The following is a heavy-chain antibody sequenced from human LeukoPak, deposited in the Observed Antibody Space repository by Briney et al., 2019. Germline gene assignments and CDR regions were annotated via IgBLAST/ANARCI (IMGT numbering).Heavy chain of an antibody. V-gene: IGHV3-7*03. CDR3: ARDPVIGATSKRVHGGLDY. Sequence: PGGSLRLSCAVSGFSVSGYWMTWVRQAPGKGLEWVANIKQDGSEKNYVDSVKGRFTISRDNAENSLFLQMHSLRAEDTAVYYCARDPVIGATSKRVHGGLDYWGQGTLVTVSS. CDR1: GFSVSGYW. J-gene: IGHJ4*02. D-gene: IGHD2-21*01. CDR2: IKQDGSEK.